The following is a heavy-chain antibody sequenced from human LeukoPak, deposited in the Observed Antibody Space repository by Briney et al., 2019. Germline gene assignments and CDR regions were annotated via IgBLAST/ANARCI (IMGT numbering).Heavy chain of an antibody. CDR3: ASDRAVTQLWVEFDS. CDR1: RFLVNNYY. J-gene: IGHJ5*01. V-gene: IGHV3-66*02. CDR2: IRDSGET. Sequence: GGALRLSCTHSRFLVNNYYMSWVHQAPGKGLEWVSLIRDSGETFYADSVKGRFTISRDNSKNTMFLQMNRLTVEDTAVHFCASDRAVTQLWVEFDSWGQGTLVTVSS. D-gene: IGHD4-17*01.